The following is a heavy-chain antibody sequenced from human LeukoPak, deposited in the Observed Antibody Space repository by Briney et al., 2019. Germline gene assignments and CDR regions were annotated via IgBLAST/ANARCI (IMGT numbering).Heavy chain of an antibody. Sequence: ASVKVSCKASGFSFTIYGITWLRQAPGQGLEWMGIINPSGGSTSYAQKFQGRLTITADESTSTAYMELSSLRAEDTAVYYCARDLVGSHTSYSSGAWDYWGQGTLVTVSS. CDR3: ARDLVGSHTSYSSGAWDY. J-gene: IGHJ4*02. CDR1: GFSFTIYG. D-gene: IGHD3-9*01. V-gene: IGHV1-46*01. CDR2: INPSGGST.